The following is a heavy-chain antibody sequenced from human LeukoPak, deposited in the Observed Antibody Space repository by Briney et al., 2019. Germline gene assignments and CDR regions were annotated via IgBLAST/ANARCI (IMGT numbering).Heavy chain of an antibody. J-gene: IGHJ6*02. D-gene: IGHD3-10*01. CDR3: ARDSGRFDGMDV. CDR1: GFTFSSFS. Sequence: GGSLRLSCGASGFTFSSFSVNWVRQAPGKGLQWVSYISGGSSTIYYGDSVKGRFTISRDNAKNSLYLQMNSLRDEDTAVYYCARDSGRFDGMDVWGQGTTVTVS. CDR2: ISGGSSTI. V-gene: IGHV3-48*02.